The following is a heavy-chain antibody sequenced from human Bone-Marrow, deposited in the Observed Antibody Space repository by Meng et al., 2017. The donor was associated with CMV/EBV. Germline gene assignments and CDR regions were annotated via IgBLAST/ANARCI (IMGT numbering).Heavy chain of an antibody. Sequence: GESLKISCAASGFTFDHYGMTWVRRVPGKGLQWVSSINWDGGITEYAESVKGRFTISRDNAKNSLHLQMNSLRAEDTAVYYCARDLIVPAAIDYYYGMDVWGQGTTVTVSS. J-gene: IGHJ6*02. D-gene: IGHD2-2*01. CDR2: INWDGGIT. CDR3: ARDLIVPAAIDYYYGMDV. V-gene: IGHV3-20*04. CDR1: GFTFDHYG.